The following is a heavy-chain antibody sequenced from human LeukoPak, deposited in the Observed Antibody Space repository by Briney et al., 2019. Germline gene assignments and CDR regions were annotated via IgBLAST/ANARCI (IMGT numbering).Heavy chain of an antibody. CDR1: GFTFSSYG. CDR2: ISGSGGST. Sequence: GGSLRLSCAASGFTFSSYGMSWVRQAPGKGLEWVSTISGSGGSTYYADSVKGRFTISRDNSKNTLYLQMNSLRAEDTAVYYCAKDDSPVTYFVWLLPFDYWGQGTLVTVSS. J-gene: IGHJ4*02. D-gene: IGHD3-9*01. CDR3: AKDDSPVTYFVWLLPFDY. V-gene: IGHV3-23*01.